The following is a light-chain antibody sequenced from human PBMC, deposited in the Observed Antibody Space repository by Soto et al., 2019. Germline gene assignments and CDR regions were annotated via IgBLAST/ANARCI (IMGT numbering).Light chain of an antibody. CDR1: QSISTW. CDR3: QHYNSYWT. J-gene: IGKJ1*01. CDR2: DAS. V-gene: IGKV1-5*01. Sequence: DIQMTQSPSTLSASVGDRVTITCRASQSISTWLAWYQQKPGKAPEVLIYDASTLESGVPSRFSGSVSGTEFTLTISSLQPDDFATYYCQHYNSYWTFGQGTKVEIK.